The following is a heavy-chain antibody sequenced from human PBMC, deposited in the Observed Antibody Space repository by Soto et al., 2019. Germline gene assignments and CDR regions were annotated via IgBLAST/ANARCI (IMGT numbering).Heavy chain of an antibody. CDR3: ARAGHGYHFGPAY. V-gene: IGHV1-69*13. CDR1: GGGNLRDYR. D-gene: IGHD5-12*01. CDR2: IIPKLGSA. Sequence: SVKVSCKASGGGNLRDYRTTWVRRAPGQGLEWMGGIIPKLGSANYAQNFQGRVTVTADESTNTVYMELRSLRSDDTAVYYCARAGHGYHFGPAYWGKGSPVTVPS. J-gene: IGHJ1*01.